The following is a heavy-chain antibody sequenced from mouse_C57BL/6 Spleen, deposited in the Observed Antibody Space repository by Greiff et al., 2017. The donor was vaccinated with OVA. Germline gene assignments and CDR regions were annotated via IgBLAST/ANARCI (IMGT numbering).Heavy chain of an antibody. Sequence: QVQLKQPGAELVKPGASVKLSCKASGYTFTSYWMHWVDQRPGQGLEWIGMIHPNSGSTNYNEKFKSKSTLTVDKSSSTAYMQLSSLTSEDSAVYYCAREWTAHFDYWGQGTTLTVSS. D-gene: IGHD3-2*01. V-gene: IGHV1-64*01. CDR3: AREWTAHFDY. J-gene: IGHJ2*01. CDR2: IHPNSGST. CDR1: GYTFTSYW.